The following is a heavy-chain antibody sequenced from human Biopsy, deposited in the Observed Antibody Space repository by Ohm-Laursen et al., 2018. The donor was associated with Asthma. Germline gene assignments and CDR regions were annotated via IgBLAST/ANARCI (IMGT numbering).Heavy chain of an antibody. J-gene: IGHJ4*02. D-gene: IGHD6-19*01. V-gene: IGHV3-53*01. CDR3: ARGDSSGWSHYYFDY. CDR2: IYSGGTS. CDR1: GFAVSRDH. Sequence: SLRLSCSASGFAVSRDHMFWVRQAPGKGLEWVSVIYSGGTSHTVDSVRGRFTISRDYSKNTLYLQMHSLRVEDTAVYYCARGDSSGWSHYYFDYWGQGTLVTVSS.